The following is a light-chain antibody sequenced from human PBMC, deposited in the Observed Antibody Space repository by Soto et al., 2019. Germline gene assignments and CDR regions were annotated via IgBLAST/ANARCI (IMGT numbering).Light chain of an antibody. CDR3: QQYYSTPYT. J-gene: IGKJ2*01. Sequence: DIVMTQSPDSLAVSLGERATINCKSSQSVLYSSNNKNYLAWYQQKPGQPPKLLIYCASTRESGVPDRFSGSGSGTDFTLTISSLQAEDVAVYYCQQYYSTPYTFGLGTKLEIK. CDR1: QSVLYSSNNKNY. CDR2: CAS. V-gene: IGKV4-1*01.